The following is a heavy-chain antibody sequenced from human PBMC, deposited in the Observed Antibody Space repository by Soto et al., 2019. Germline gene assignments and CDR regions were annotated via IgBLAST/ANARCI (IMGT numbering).Heavy chain of an antibody. Sequence: EVQLVESGGGLVKPGGSLRLSCAASGFTFSNAWMNWVRQAPGKGLEWVGRIKSKTDGGTTDYAAPVKGRFTISRXXSKNTLHLQRNSLKTEDTAVYYCTTGHWHYYDSSYWGRGTLVTVSS. J-gene: IGHJ4*02. V-gene: IGHV3-15*07. CDR3: TTGHWHYYDSSY. CDR1: GFTFSNAW. CDR2: IKSKTDGGTT. D-gene: IGHD3-22*01.